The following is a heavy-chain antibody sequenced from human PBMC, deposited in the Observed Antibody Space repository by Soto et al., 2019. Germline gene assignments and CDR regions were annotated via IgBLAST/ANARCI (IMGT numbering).Heavy chain of an antibody. CDR1: SGSIRSGDYY. J-gene: IGHJ4*02. CDR2: IYYSGST. D-gene: IGHD1-7*01. V-gene: IGHV4-30-4*01. Sequence: TLSLTCTVSSGSIRSGDYYWSWIRQPPGKGLEWIGYIYYSGSTYYNPSLKSRVTISVDTSKNQFSLKLSSVTAADTAFYYCARYLTGTTGCLFDYWGPGTLVTVSS. CDR3: ARYLTGTTGCLFDY.